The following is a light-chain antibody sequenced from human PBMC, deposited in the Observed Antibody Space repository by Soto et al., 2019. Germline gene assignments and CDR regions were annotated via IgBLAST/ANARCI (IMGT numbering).Light chain of an antibody. CDR1: QSVGSSH. Sequence: EIVLTQSPATLSLSPGERATLSCRASQSVGSSHLAWYQQKPGQAPRLLIYGASKRATGIPDRFSGSGSGTDFTLTISRLEPEDFAVYFCQQYGTSPLTFGGGTKVDIK. CDR2: GAS. J-gene: IGKJ4*01. V-gene: IGKV3-20*01. CDR3: QQYGTSPLT.